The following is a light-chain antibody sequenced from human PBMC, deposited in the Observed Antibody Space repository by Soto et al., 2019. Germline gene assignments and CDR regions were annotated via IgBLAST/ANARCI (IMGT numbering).Light chain of an antibody. CDR1: SSDVGGYNY. J-gene: IGLJ3*02. CDR2: EVT. CDR3: ISHAGSNNLV. Sequence: QSDLTQPPSASGSPGQSVTISCSGTSSDVGGYNYVSWYQEHPGKAPKLMIYEVTKRPSGVPDRFSGSKSGNTASLTVSGLQAEDEADYYCISHAGSNNLVFGGGTKLTVL. V-gene: IGLV2-8*01.